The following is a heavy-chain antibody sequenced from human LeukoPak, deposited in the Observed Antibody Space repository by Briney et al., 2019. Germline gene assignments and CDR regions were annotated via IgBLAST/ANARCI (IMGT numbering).Heavy chain of an antibody. D-gene: IGHD2-2*01. J-gene: IGHJ6*04. CDR2: IIPIFGTA. Sequence: SVKVSCKASGGTFSSYAISWVRQAPGQGLEWMGGIIPIFGTANYAQKFQGRVTITADESTSTAYMELSSLRSEDTAVYYCATNKPQGVVVPAAIYYYYGMDVWGKGTTVTVSS. V-gene: IGHV1-69*01. CDR3: ATNKPQGVVVPAAIYYYYGMDV. CDR1: GGTFSSYA.